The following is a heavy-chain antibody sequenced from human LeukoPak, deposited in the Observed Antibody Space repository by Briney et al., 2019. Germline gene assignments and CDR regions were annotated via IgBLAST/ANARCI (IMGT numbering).Heavy chain of an antibody. CDR1: GGSISSFH. CDR2: IYDSGST. Sequence: PSETLSLTCTVSGGSISSFHWSWIRQPPGKGLEHIGNIYDSGSTYYNPSLKSRVTISVDTSKNQFSLKLSSVTAADTAVYYCARGLMMAVAGRGEFHYWGQGTLVTVSS. CDR3: ARGLMMAVAGRGEFHY. D-gene: IGHD6-13*01. J-gene: IGHJ4*02. V-gene: IGHV4-59*01.